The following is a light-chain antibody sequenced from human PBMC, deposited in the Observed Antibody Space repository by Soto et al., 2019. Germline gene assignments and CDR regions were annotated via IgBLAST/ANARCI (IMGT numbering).Light chain of an antibody. J-gene: IGKJ1*01. CDR3: QQRGSWPAT. Sequence: EIVLTQSPVTLSLSPGERATLSCRASQSVSRYFAWYQQKPGQAPRLLIYDASNRATGVPARFSGSGSGTDFTLTISSLEPVDFAVYYCQQRGSWPATLGQGTRV. V-gene: IGKV3-11*01. CDR1: QSVSRY. CDR2: DAS.